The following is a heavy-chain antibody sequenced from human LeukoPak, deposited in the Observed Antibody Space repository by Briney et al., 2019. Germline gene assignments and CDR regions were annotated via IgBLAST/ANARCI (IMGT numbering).Heavy chain of an antibody. J-gene: IGHJ4*02. Sequence: GRSLRLSCAASGFSFSSYAMTWVRQAPGKGLEWVSAIRSSGATTYYADSVKGRFTISRDNSKNTVDLQMNSLRGEDTAVYYCGKAREYFGVDTIDCWGQGTLVTVSP. D-gene: IGHD3-3*01. CDR1: GFSFSSYA. CDR3: GKAREYFGVDTIDC. CDR2: IRSSGATT. V-gene: IGHV3-23*01.